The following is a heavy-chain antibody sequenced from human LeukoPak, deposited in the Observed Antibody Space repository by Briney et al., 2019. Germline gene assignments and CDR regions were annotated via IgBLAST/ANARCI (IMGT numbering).Heavy chain of an antibody. CDR3: ARNIGSYYYDGSFDY. CDR2: INPNSGGT. CDR1: GYTFTGYY. V-gene: IGHV1-2*06. J-gene: IGHJ4*02. D-gene: IGHD3-22*01. Sequence: ASVKVSCKASGYTFTGYYMHWVRQAPGQGLEWMGRINPNSGGTNYAQKFQGRVTMTRDTSISTAYMELSRLRSDDTAVYYCARNIGSYYYDGSFDYWGQGTLVTVSS.